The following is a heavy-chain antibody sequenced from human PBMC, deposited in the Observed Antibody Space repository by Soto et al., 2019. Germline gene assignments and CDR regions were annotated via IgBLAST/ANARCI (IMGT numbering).Heavy chain of an antibody. D-gene: IGHD3-16*02. Sequence: GGSLRLSCAASGFTFSSYAMSWVRQAPGKGLEWVSAISGSGGSTYYADSVKGRFTISRDNSKNTLYLQMNSLRAEDTAVYYCAKPMITFGGVIAPYYYYYGMDVWGQGTTVTVSS. V-gene: IGHV3-23*01. CDR2: ISGSGGST. CDR3: AKPMITFGGVIAPYYYYYGMDV. CDR1: GFTFSSYA. J-gene: IGHJ6*02.